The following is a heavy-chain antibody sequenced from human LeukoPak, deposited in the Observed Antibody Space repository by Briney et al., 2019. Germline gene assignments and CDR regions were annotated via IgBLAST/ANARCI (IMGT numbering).Heavy chain of an antibody. J-gene: IGHJ4*02. CDR1: GFTFSSYG. Sequence: GGSLRLSCAASGFTFSSYGMHWVRQAPGKGLEWVAVIWYDGSNKYYADSVKGRFTITRDNSKNTLYLQMNSLRAEDTAVYYCLVATGEKGPYWGQGTLVTVSS. D-gene: IGHD5-12*01. CDR3: LVATGEKGPY. CDR2: IWYDGSNK. V-gene: IGHV3-33*01.